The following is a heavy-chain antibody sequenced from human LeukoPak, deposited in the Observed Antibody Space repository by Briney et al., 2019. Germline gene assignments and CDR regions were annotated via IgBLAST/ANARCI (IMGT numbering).Heavy chain of an antibody. D-gene: IGHD6-13*01. CDR1: GFTFSDYY. CDR2: ISSSGSTI. J-gene: IGHJ6*03. CDR3: ARTTASSSWPYYYYYMDV. Sequence: GGSLRLSCAASGFTFSDYYMSWIRQAPGKGLEWVSYISSSGSTIYYADSVKGRFTISRDNAKNSLYLQMNSLRAEDTTVYYCARTTASSSWPYYYYYMDVWGKGTTVTVSS. V-gene: IGHV3-11*01.